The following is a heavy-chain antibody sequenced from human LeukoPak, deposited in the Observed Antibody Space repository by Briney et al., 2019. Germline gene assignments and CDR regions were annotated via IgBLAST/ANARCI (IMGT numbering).Heavy chain of an antibody. J-gene: IGHJ4*02. CDR3: ASAPYHNWNVCLY. CDR1: GFTFSSYW. D-gene: IGHD1-1*01. V-gene: IGHV3-74*01. Sequence: LPGGSLRLSCAASGFTFSSYWMHWVRQAPGKGLVWVSRINTDGSSTSYADSVKGRFTISRDNAKNTLYLQMNSLRAEDTAVYYCASAPYHNWNVCLYWGQGTLVTVSS. CDR2: INTDGSST.